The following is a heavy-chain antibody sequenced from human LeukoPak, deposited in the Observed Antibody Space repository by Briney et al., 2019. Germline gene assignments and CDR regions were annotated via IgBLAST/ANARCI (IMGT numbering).Heavy chain of an antibody. CDR2: INPNSGGT. J-gene: IGHJ4*02. CDR1: GYTFTGYY. V-gene: IGHV1-2*02. Sequence: GASVKVSCKASGYTFTGYYMHWVRQAPGQGLEWMGWINPNSGGTNYAQKFQGRVTMTRDTSISTAYMELSRLRSDDTAVYYCARGSANFGEFDFDYWGQGTLVTVSS. CDR3: ARGSANFGEFDFDY. D-gene: IGHD3-10*01.